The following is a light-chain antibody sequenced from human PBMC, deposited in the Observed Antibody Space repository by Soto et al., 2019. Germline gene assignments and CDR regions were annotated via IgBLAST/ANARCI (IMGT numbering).Light chain of an antibody. CDR2: SAS. Sequence: DTVLTQSPVTLSVSPGDSATLYCRASQTVFTKFSWYHQRHGQPPSLLIYSASTRATGIPARFTGGGSDTGFTLTINSLQSEDFAVYYCQQHSSCPPSYTFGQGTHLEIK. J-gene: IGKJ2*01. V-gene: IGKV3-15*01. CDR1: QTVFTK. CDR3: QQHSSCPPSYT.